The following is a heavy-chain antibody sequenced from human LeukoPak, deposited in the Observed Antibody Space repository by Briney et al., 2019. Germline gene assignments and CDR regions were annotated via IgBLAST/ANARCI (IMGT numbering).Heavy chain of an antibody. V-gene: IGHV4-4*07. CDR3: ARDRDPQWLVPFDP. J-gene: IGHJ5*02. D-gene: IGHD6-19*01. Sequence: PSETLSLTCPVAARSIGSYYWSWIRQPAGKGLEWIGRIYTSGSTNYNPSLKSRVTMSVDTSTNQFSLKLSSVTAADTAVYYCARDRDPQWLVPFDPWGQGTLVTVSS. CDR1: ARSIGSYY. CDR2: IYTSGST.